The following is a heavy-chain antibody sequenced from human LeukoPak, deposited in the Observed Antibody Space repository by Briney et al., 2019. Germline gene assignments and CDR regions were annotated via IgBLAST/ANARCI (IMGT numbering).Heavy chain of an antibody. CDR1: GFTFDDYA. Sequence: PGRSLRLSCAASGFTFDDYAMHWVRQAPGKGLEWVSGISWNSGSIGYADSVKGRFTISRDNAKNSLYLQMNSLRAEDTAPYYCAKDMRHAFDIWGQGAMVTVSS. CDR2: ISWNSGSI. J-gene: IGHJ3*02. V-gene: IGHV3-9*01. CDR3: AKDMRHAFDI.